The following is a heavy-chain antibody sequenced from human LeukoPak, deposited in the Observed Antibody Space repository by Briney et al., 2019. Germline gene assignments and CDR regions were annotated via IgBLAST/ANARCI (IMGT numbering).Heavy chain of an antibody. V-gene: IGHV3-15*01. D-gene: IGHD3-3*01. Sequence: KTGGSLRLSCAGTGLTFSNAWMNWVRQAPGKGLEWVGRIKSKTESGTTDYAVPVKGRFTISTGDSENMLYLQMNSLKTEDTAVYYCTANYDFWSGYIEYWGQGTLVTVSS. CDR2: IKSKTESGTT. J-gene: IGHJ4*02. CDR1: GLTFSNAW. CDR3: TANYDFWSGYIEY.